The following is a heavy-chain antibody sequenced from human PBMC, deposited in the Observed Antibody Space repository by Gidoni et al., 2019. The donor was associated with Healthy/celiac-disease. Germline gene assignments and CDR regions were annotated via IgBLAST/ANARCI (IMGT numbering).Heavy chain of an antibody. J-gene: IGHJ3*02. CDR1: FSGYY. CDR2: INHSGST. V-gene: IGHV4-34*01. D-gene: IGHD6-13*01. CDR3: ARGWRGIAAAGRRSAFDI. Sequence: FSGYYWSWIRQPPGKGLEWIGEINHSGSTNYNPSLKSRVTISVDTSKNQFSLKLSSGTAADTAVYYCARGWRGIAAAGRRSAFDIWGQGTMVTVSS.